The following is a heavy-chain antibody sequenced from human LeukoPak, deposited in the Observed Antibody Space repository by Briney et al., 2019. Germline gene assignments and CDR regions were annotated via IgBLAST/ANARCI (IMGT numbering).Heavy chain of an antibody. CDR3: ASGSVVTALDQ. Sequence: SETLSLTCTVSGGSITTYYWTWIRQPPGKGLEWIGYIYYTGNTNYTPSLESRVTMSVDTSKKEFSLKISSVTAADTAVYFCASGSVVTALDQWGQGTLVTVSS. CDR2: IYYTGNT. J-gene: IGHJ4*02. V-gene: IGHV4-59*01. D-gene: IGHD2-21*02. CDR1: GGSITTYY.